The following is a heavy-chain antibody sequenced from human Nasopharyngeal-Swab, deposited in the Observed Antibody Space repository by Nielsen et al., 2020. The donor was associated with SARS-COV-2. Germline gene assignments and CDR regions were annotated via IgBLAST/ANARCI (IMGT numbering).Heavy chain of an antibody. V-gene: IGHV3-30*03. CDR1: GVSDRSDG. CDR3: ARGTIFGVVKRGPWDYYGMDV. CDR2: ISYDGSNK. D-gene: IGHD3-3*01. Sequence: RAAAGVSDRSDGMHRDRQAPGKGQAWGAAISYDGSNKDYADSVKGRFTISRDNSKNTLYLQTNSLRADDTAVYYCARGTIFGVVKRGPWDYYGMDVWGQGTTVTVSS. J-gene: IGHJ6*02.